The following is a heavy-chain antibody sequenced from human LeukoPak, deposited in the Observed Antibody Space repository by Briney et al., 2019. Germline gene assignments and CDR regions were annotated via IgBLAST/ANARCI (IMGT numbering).Heavy chain of an antibody. J-gene: IGHJ6*03. D-gene: IGHD3-10*01. CDR2: IYTSGST. CDR1: GYSISSAYY. Sequence: PSETLSLTCTVSGYSISSAYYWSWIRQPAGKGLEWIGRIYTSGSTNYNPSLKSRVTISVDTSKNQFSLKLSSVTAADTAVYYCARVIAYGSGSYYNEMYYYYMDVWGKGTTVTISS. V-gene: IGHV4-61*02. CDR3: ARVIAYGSGSYYNEMYYYYMDV.